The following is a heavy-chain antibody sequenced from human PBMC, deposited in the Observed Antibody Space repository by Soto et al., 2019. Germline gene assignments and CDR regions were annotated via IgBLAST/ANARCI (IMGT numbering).Heavy chain of an antibody. D-gene: IGHD3-22*01. CDR3: ARTDSSGYYFVY. Sequence: QVQLQESGPGLVKPSQTLSLTCTVSGDFISSGGYYWSWIRQLPGKGLEWIGYIYSSGTTYYNPSLKSRITISVDTSKNQVSLNLSSVTAADTAVYYCARTDSSGYYFVYWGQGTLVTVFS. V-gene: IGHV4-31*03. J-gene: IGHJ4*02. CDR1: GDFISSGGYY. CDR2: IYSSGTT.